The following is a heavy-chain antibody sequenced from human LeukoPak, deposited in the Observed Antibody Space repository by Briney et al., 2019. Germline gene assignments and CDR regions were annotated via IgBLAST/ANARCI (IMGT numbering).Heavy chain of an antibody. CDR1: GGSISTSNYY. CDR2: INHFGST. CDR3: ARIRRRKWGFDY. Sequence: SETLSLTCTVSGGSISTSNYYWGWIRQPPGKGMEWIGEINHFGSTNYNPSLKSRVTISIDTSKNQFSLKLSSVTAADTAVYYCARIRRRKWGFDYWGQGTLVTVSS. J-gene: IGHJ4*02. V-gene: IGHV4-39*07. D-gene: IGHD1-26*01.